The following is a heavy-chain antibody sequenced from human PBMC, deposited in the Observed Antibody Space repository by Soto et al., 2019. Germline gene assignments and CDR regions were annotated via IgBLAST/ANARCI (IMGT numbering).Heavy chain of an antibody. V-gene: IGHV4-39*01. J-gene: IGHJ4*02. Sequence: QLQLQESGPGLMKPSETLSLTCTISGGGIYSDGYYWGWIRQSPGKGLEWIGNIYYSGNTYYNPSLKSRVTISMDTSKNQFSLKLPSVTAADTAVYYCARRSGARCYNYWGRGTLVTVSS. CDR3: ARRSGARCYNY. CDR1: GGGIYSDGYY. CDR2: IYYSGNT. D-gene: IGHD2-15*01.